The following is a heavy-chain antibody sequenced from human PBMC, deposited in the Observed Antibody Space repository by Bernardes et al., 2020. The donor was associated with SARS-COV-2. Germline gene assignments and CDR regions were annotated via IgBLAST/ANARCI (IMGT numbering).Heavy chain of an antibody. D-gene: IGHD3-16*01. CDR3: ARDGVSPYYYYGMDV. V-gene: IGHV4-59*11. CDR2: IYYSGST. CDR1: GGSIRSPY. J-gene: IGHJ6*02. Sequence: SETLSLTCTVSGGSIRSPYWSWIRQPPGQGLEWIGYIYYSGSTNYNPSLKSRVIISVDTSKNQFSLKLSSVTAADTAVYYCARDGVSPYYYYGMDVWGQGTTVTVSS.